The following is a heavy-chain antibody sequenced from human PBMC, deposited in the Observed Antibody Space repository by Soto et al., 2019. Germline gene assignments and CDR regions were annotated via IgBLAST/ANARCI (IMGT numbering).Heavy chain of an antibody. CDR3: ANMGDFGSGGLDL. CDR2: ITYDGTQE. V-gene: IGHV3-30*18. CDR1: GFTFSIYD. Sequence: QGHLVESGGGVVQPWRSLRLSCAASGFTFSIYDAHWVRQAPGKGLEWVAFITYDGTQEYYAASVKGRFTISRDNSESKLFLQMTSLRAEDTAVYYCANMGDFGSGGLDLWGQGTLVTVSS. J-gene: IGHJ4*02. D-gene: IGHD3-10*01.